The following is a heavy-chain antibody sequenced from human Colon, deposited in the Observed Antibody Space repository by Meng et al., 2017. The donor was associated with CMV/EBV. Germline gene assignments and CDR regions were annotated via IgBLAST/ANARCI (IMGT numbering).Heavy chain of an antibody. CDR1: GETFSGYF. J-gene: IGHJ6*04. CDR3: ARDEKIDYYFYGMDV. CDR2: INVDTGGT. V-gene: IGHV1-2*02. D-gene: IGHD3-22*01. Sequence: ASVTVSCKAPGETFSGYFVHWLRQAPGEGLEWLGWINVDTGGTNYGQRFQGRVSVTRDTSLTTVYMDLDSLKSDDTAIYYCARDEKIDYYFYGMDVWGKGTSVTVSS.